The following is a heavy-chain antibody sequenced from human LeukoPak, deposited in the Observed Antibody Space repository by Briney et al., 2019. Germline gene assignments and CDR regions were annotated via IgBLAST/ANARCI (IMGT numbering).Heavy chain of an antibody. J-gene: IGHJ2*01. CDR1: GGTFSSYA. CDR3: ARDDWGDYWYFDL. D-gene: IGHD3-9*01. Sequence: SVKVSCKASGGTFSSYAISWVRQAPGQGLEWMGRIIPIFGTANYAQKFQGRVTITTDESTSTAYMELSSLRSDDTAVYYCARDDWGDYWYFDLWGRGTLVTVSS. CDR2: IIPIFGTA. V-gene: IGHV1-69*05.